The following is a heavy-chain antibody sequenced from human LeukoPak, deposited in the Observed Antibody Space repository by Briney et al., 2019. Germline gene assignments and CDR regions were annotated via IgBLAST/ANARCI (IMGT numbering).Heavy chain of an antibody. D-gene: IGHD4-17*01. J-gene: IGHJ4*02. V-gene: IGHV3-48*01. Sequence: GGSLRLSCAASGFTFSSYSMNWVRQAPGKGLEWVSYISSSSSTIYYADSVKGRFTISRDNAKNSLYLQMNSLRAEDTAVYYCARDLEAGYGDYYFDYWGRGTVVTVSS. CDR1: GFTFSSYS. CDR2: ISSSSSTI. CDR3: ARDLEAGYGDYYFDY.